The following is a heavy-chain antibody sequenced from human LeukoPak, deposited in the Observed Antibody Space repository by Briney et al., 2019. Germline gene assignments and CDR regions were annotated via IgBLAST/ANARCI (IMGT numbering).Heavy chain of an antibody. CDR3: ARPQQLVAFDY. J-gene: IGHJ4*02. CDR1: GFTFSSYS. CDR2: ISSSSSYI. D-gene: IGHD1-1*01. Sequence: GGSLRLSCAASGFTFSSYSMNWVRQAPGKGLEWVSSISSSSSYIYYADSVKGRFTISRDNAKNTLYLQMNSLRAEDTAVYYCARPQQLVAFDYWGQGTLVTVSS. V-gene: IGHV3-21*01.